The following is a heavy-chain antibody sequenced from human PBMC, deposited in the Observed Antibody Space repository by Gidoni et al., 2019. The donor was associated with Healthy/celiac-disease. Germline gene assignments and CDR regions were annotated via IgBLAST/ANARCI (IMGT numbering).Heavy chain of an antibody. CDR3: ARIRDYYDSSGYYHNWFDP. J-gene: IGHJ5*02. D-gene: IGHD3-22*01. CDR2: IFSNDEK. CDR1: GFSLSNARMG. V-gene: IGHV2-26*01. Sequence: QVTLKESGPVLVKPTETLTLTCTVSGFSLSNARMGVSWIRQPPGKALEWLAHIFSNDEKSYSTSLKSRLTISKDTSKSQVVLTMTNMDPVDTATYYCARIRDYYDSSGYYHNWFDPWGQGTLVTVSS.